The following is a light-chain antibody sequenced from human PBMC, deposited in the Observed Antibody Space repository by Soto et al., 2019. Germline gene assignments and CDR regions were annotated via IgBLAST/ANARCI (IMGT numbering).Light chain of an antibody. Sequence: DIPMAQSPSSLSASVGGRVTITCRASQSISSYLNWYQQKPGKAPKLLIYAASSLQSGVPSRFSGSGSGTDFTLTISSLQPEDFATYYCQQSGTFGQGTKVDIK. V-gene: IGKV1-39*01. CDR2: AAS. CDR1: QSISSY. CDR3: QQSGT. J-gene: IGKJ1*01.